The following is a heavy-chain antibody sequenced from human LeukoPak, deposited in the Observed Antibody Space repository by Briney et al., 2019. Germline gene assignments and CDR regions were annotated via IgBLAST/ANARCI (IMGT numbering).Heavy chain of an antibody. V-gene: IGHV4-61*08. CDR3: ARPSAGGGAFHI. D-gene: IGHD6-13*01. CDR2: IYYSGST. Sequence: PSETLSLTCTGSGGSISSGGVDWNWIRQPPGKGLEWIGYIYYSGSTNYNPSLKSRVTRSVDTSKIQFALKLGSVTPADTAVYYCARPSAGGGAFHIWGQGTMVTVSS. CDR1: GGSISSGGVD. J-gene: IGHJ3*02.